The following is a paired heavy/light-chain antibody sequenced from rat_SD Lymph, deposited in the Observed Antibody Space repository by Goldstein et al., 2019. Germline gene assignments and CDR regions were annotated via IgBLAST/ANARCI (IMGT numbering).Light chain of an antibody. CDR1: QSLLYSENNKDY. J-gene: IGKJ5*01. Sequence: DIAITQSPSSVAVSVGETVTLSCKSSQSLLYSENNKDYLGWYQQKPGQTPKPLIYWATNRHTGVPDRFTGSGSGTDFTLIISSVQAEDLADYYCEQYFVYLTFGSGTKLEIK. CDR3: EQYFVYLT. CDR2: WAT. V-gene: IGKV8S7*01.
Heavy chain of an antibody. CDR3: ARHWGELGFAY. V-gene: IGHV5-34*01. CDR1: GFTFSNYG. CDR2: ISSSSSYI. D-gene: IGHD4-6*01. Sequence: EVQLVESGGGLVQPGRSLKLSCLASGFTFSNYGMNWIRQAPGKGLEWVASISSSSSYIYYADTVKGRFTISRDNAKNTLYLQMTSLRSEDTALYYCARHWGELGFAYWGQGTLVTVSS. J-gene: IGHJ3*01.